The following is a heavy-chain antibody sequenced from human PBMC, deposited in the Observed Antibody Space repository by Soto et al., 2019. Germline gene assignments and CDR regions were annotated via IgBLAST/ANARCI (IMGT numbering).Heavy chain of an antibody. D-gene: IGHD6-13*01. CDR1: GGNFSRNG. CDR2: IIPIFGTT. Sequence: QVQLVQSGAEVKKPGSSVKISCKTSGGNFSRNGISWVRQAPGQGLEWMGVIIPIFGTTNYAHKFRGRVTVTADESTGTVYMVMNSLRSEDTAVYYCARASDSTWYNWFDPWGQGTLVTVSS. V-gene: IGHV1-69*01. CDR3: ARASDSTWYNWFDP. J-gene: IGHJ5*02.